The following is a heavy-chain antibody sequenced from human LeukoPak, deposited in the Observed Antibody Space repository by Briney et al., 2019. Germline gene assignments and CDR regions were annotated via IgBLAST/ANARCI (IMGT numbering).Heavy chain of an antibody. CDR3: ARDSSSIVGAIINWFDP. Sequence: SETLSLTCTVSGYSISSAYYWGWIRQPPGKGLEWIGSIYHSGSTYYNPSLKSRVTISVDTSKNQFSLKLSSVTAADTAVYYCARDSSSIVGAIINWFDPWGQGTLVTVSS. CDR1: GYSISSAYY. D-gene: IGHD1-26*01. J-gene: IGHJ5*02. CDR2: IYHSGST. V-gene: IGHV4-38-2*02.